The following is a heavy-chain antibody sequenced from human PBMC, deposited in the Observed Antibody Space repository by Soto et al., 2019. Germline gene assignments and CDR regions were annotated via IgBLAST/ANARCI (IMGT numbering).Heavy chain of an antibody. V-gene: IGHV1-18*01. CDR1: GYTFSSYG. D-gene: IGHD3-16*01. CDR2: ISTYNDNT. CDR3: ARDRLGDGLDV. J-gene: IGHJ6*02. Sequence: ASVKVSCKASGYTFSSYGISWVRQAPGQGLEWMGWISTYNDNTNYAQKFQGRVTMTTDTSTSTAYMELRSLRSDDTAVYYCARDRLGDGLDVWGQGTTVTVSS.